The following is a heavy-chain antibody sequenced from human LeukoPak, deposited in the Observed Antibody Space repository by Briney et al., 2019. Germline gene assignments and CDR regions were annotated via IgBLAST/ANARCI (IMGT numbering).Heavy chain of an antibody. J-gene: IGHJ4*02. CDR3: VRRSRGGFDY. CDR2: IYYSGST. V-gene: IGHV4-39*01. CDR1: GGSISSSSYY. D-gene: IGHD3-10*01. Sequence: SETLSLTCTVSGGSISSSSYYWGWIRQPPGKGLDWIGSIYYSGSTYYNPSLRSRVTVSVDTSKNQFSLKLRTVTAADTAVYYCVRRSRGGFDYWGQGTLVTVSS.